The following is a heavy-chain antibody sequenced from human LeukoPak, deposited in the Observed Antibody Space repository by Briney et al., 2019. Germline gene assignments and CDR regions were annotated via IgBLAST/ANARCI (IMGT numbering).Heavy chain of an antibody. Sequence: SQTLSLTCTVSGASISTIGYYWSWIQQPAGKGLEWIGRFYASGRTDYNPSLMSRITISVDMSKNQFSLKLSSVTAADTAVYYCARGGWPSYYFDYWGQGTLVTVSS. CDR1: GASISTIGYY. J-gene: IGHJ4*02. CDR2: FYASGRT. V-gene: IGHV4-61*02. CDR3: ARGGWPSYYFDY. D-gene: IGHD3-16*01.